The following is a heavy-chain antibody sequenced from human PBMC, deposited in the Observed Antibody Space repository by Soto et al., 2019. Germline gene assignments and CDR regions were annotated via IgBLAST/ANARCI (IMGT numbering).Heavy chain of an antibody. V-gene: IGHV3-23*01. CDR2: ISGSGGST. CDR1: GFTFSSYA. D-gene: IGHD4-17*01. Sequence: GGSLRLSCAASGFTFSSYAMSWVRQAPGKGLEWVSAISGSGGSTYYGDSVKGRFTNSRDNSKNTLYLHMNSLRAEDTAVYYCAKGLSYYDYGFFDYWGQGTLVTVSS. CDR3: AKGLSYYDYGFFDY. J-gene: IGHJ4*02.